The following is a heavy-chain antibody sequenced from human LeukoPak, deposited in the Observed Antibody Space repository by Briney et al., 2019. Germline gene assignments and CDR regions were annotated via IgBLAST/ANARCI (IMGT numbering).Heavy chain of an antibody. CDR3: ARVEWELLGFDY. CDR2: IYYSGST. J-gene: IGHJ4*02. V-gene: IGHV4-59*01. CDR1: GGPTSIYY. Sequence: PSETLSLTCTVSGGPTSIYYWSWIRQPPGKGLEWIGYIYYSGSTNYNPSLKSRVTISVDTSKNQFSLKLSSVTAADTAVYYCARVEWELLGFDYWGRGILVTVSS. D-gene: IGHD1-26*01.